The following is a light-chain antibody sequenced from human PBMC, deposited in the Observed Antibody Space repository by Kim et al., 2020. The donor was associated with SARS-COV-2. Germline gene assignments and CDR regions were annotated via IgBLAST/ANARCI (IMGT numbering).Light chain of an antibody. V-gene: IGKV3-20*01. J-gene: IGKJ1*01. CDR3: KQYGSSPQP. Sequence: AAGERATLSCRASQSVNSNSLAWYQQKRGQAPRLLIHGASNRATGIPDRFSGSGSGTDFTLTISRLEPEDFAVYYCKQYGSSPQPYGQATKVDIK. CDR2: GAS. CDR1: QSVNSNS.